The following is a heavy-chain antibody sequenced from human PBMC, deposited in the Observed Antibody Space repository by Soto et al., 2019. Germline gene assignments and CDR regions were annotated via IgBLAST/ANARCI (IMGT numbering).Heavy chain of an antibody. CDR2: ISSSSSYI. CDR1: GFTFSSYS. V-gene: IGHV3-21*01. Sequence: GGSLRLSCAASGFTFSSYSMNWVRQAPGKGLEWVSSISSSSSYIYYADSVKGRFTISRDNAKNSLYLQMNSLRAEDTAVYYCARGVGVPAAPIRGHAFDIWGQGTMVTVSS. D-gene: IGHD2-2*01. CDR3: ARGVGVPAAPIRGHAFDI. J-gene: IGHJ3*02.